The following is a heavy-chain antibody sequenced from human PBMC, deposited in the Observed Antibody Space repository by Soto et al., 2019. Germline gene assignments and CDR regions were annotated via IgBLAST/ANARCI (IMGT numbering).Heavy chain of an antibody. CDR2: INPSGGST. D-gene: IGHD3-22*01. CDR1: GYTFTSYY. J-gene: IGHJ4*02. V-gene: IGHV1-46*01. CDR3: ARDSTYYYDSSGYYYYYFDY. Sequence: ASVKVSCKASGYTFTSYYMHWVRQAPGQGLEWMGIINPSGGSTSYAQKFQGRVTMTRDTSTSTAYMELSSLRSEDTAVYYCARDSTYYYDSSGYYYYYFDYWGQGTLVTVSS.